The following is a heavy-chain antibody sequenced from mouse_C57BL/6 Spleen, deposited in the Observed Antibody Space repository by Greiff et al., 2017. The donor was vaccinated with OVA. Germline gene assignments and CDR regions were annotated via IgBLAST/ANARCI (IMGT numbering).Heavy chain of an antibody. J-gene: IGHJ4*01. CDR2: INPGSGGT. CDR3: ARDDYYAIDY. V-gene: IGHV1-54*01. CDR1: GYAFTNYL. Sequence: VKLQQSGAELVRPGTSVKVSCKASGYAFTNYLIEWVKQRPGQGLEWIGVINPGSGGTNYNEKFKGKATLTADKSSSTAYMQLSSLTSEYSAVYFCARDDYYAIDYCGQGTSVPVSS.